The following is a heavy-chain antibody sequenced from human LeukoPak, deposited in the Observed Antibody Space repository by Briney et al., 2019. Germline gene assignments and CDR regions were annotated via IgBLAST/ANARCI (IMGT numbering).Heavy chain of an antibody. V-gene: IGHV1-2*02. J-gene: IGHJ3*02. CDR1: GYTFTGYY. Sequence: ASVKVSCKASGYTFTGYYMHWVRQAPGQGLEWMGWINPNSGGTNYAQKFQGRVTMTRDTSISTAYMELRSLRSDDTAVYYCARDLYGGAVAALGAFDIWGQGTMVTVSS. D-gene: IGHD6-19*01. CDR2: INPNSGGT. CDR3: ARDLYGGAVAALGAFDI.